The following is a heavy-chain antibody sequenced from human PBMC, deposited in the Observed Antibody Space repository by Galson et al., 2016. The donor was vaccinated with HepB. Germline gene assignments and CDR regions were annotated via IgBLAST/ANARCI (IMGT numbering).Heavy chain of an antibody. CDR3: ARDVGYYGPDNYASYYYIMDV. Sequence: SETLSLTCTVSGGSISVYYWNWIRQTPGRGLEWIGYVFHNGRTDYNPSLKSRVTISVDTSKKQFSLKVSSVTAADTAVYYCARDVGYYGPDNYASYYYIMDVWGQGTTVTVSS. J-gene: IGHJ6*02. V-gene: IGHV4-59*01. CDR1: GGSISVYY. D-gene: IGHD3-10*01. CDR2: VFHNGRT.